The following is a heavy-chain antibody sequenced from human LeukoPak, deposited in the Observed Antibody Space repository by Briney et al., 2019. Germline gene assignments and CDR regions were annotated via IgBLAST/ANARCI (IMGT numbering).Heavy chain of an antibody. D-gene: IGHD6-13*01. J-gene: IGHJ4*02. V-gene: IGHV3-15*01. CDR2: IKSKTDGGTT. CDR1: GFTFSSYS. CDR3: TKHRIAAAGRGLLDY. Sequence: GGSLRLSCAASGFTFSSYSMNWVRQAPGKGLEWVGRIKSKTDGGTTDYAAPVKGRFTISRDDSKNTLYLQMNSLKTEDTAVYYCTKHRIAAAGRGLLDYWGQGTLVTVSS.